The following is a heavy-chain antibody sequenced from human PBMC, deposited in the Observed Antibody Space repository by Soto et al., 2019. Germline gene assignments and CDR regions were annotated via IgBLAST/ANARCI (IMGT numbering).Heavy chain of an antibody. CDR1: GGTFSSYA. Sequence: SVKVSCKASGGTFSSYAISWVRQAPGQGLEWMGGIIPIFGTANYAQKFQGRVTITADKSKSTAYMELSSLRSEDTAVYYCASRGGSYLSLVYWGQGTLVTVSS. CDR2: IIPIFGTA. CDR3: ASRGGSYLSLVY. V-gene: IGHV1-69*06. J-gene: IGHJ4*02. D-gene: IGHD1-26*01.